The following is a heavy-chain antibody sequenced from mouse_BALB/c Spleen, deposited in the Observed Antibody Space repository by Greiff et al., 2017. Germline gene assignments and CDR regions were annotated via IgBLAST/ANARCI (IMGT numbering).Heavy chain of an antibody. CDR2: ISSGSSTI. J-gene: IGHJ2*01. V-gene: IGHV5-17*02. CDR3: ARSGMGGTYFDY. CDR1: GFTFSSFG. D-gene: IGHD1-1*02. Sequence: EVKLVESGGGLVQPGGSRKLSCAASGFTFSSFGMHWVRQAPEKGLEWVAYISSGSSTIYYADTVKGRFTISRDNPKNTLFLQMTSLRSEDTAMYYCARSGMGGTYFDYWGQGTTLTVSS.